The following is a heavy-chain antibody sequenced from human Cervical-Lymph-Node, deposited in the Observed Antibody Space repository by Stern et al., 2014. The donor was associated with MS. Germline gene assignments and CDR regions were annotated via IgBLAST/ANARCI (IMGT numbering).Heavy chain of an antibody. V-gene: IGHV2-26*01. CDR2: IFSTDEK. CDR3: ARSYSGTYLDWFDP. Sequence: QDQLVQSGPVLVKPTETLTLTCSVSGLSLSNPRMGVSWIRQPPGKALEWLAHIFSTDEKSYSTSLESRLTISRGTSKSQVVLTMTNMDPVDTATYYCARSYSGTYLDWFDPWGQGTLVTVSS. J-gene: IGHJ5*02. D-gene: IGHD1-26*01. CDR1: GLSLSNPRMG.